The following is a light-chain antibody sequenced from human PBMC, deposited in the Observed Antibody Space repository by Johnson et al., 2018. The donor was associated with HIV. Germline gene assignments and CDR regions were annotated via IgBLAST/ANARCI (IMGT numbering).Light chain of an antibody. CDR1: NSNIGNNY. J-gene: IGLJ1*01. CDR3: ATWDRSLTIGGV. V-gene: IGLV1-51*02. CDR2: ENN. Sequence: QSVLTQPPSVSAAPGQKVTISCSGSNSNIGNNYVSWFQQLPGTAPKLLIYENNKRPSGIPDRSPGSRSDTSHTLAITGRKTGDEPDYNCATWDRSLTIGGVFGTGTKVTVL.